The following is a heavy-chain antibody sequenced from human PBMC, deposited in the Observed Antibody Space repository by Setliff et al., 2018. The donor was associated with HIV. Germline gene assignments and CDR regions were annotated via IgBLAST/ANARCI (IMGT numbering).Heavy chain of an antibody. CDR2: SYYSGST. CDR3: ATDTAFLQEGTEF. D-gene: IGHD5-18*01. V-gene: IGHV4-39*01. Sequence: KTSETLSLTCTVSGGSIRGSNYYWAWIRQPPGKGLEWIGSSYYSGSTYYIPSLKSRVTISVDTSKNQFSLKLTSVTAADTAIYYCATDTAFLQEGTEFWGQGALVTVSS. CDR1: GGSIRGSNYY. J-gene: IGHJ4*02.